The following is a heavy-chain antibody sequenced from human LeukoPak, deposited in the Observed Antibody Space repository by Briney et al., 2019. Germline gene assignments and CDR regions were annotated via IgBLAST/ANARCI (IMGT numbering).Heavy chain of an antibody. D-gene: IGHD2-15*01. CDR1: GGSFSGYY. J-gene: IGHJ3*02. V-gene: IGHV4-34*01. CDR3: ARAGPRVAHDAFDI. CDR2: INHSGST. Sequence: KSSETLSLTCAVYGGSFSGYYWSWIRQPPGKGLEWIGEINHSGSTNYNPSLKSRVTISVETSKNQFSLKLSSVTAADTAVYYCARAGPRVAHDAFDIWGQGTMVTVSS.